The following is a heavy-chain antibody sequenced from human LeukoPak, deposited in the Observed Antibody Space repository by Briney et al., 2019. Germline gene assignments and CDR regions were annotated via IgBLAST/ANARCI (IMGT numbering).Heavy chain of an antibody. Sequence: GESLKISCKASGYSFTSYWIVWVRQMPGKGLEWMGIIYPGDSDTRYSPSFQGQVTISADKSISTAFLQWSGPKASDTAIYYCARPTLTGYSSGFGYWGQGTLVTVSS. J-gene: IGHJ4*02. CDR1: GYSFTSYW. CDR2: IYPGDSDT. CDR3: ARPTLTGYSSGFGY. D-gene: IGHD6-19*01. V-gene: IGHV5-51*01.